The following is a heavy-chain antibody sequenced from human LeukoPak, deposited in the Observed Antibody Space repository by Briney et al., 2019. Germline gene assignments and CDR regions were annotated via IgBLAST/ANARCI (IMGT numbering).Heavy chain of an antibody. Sequence: SETLSLTCAVYGGSFSGYYWSWIRQPPGKGLGWSGEIYHSGSTTYNTSLTSRVTISVDTSKNQFSLKLSCVTAADTAVYYCARGDPGYCSGGSCYSPPIQHWGQGTLVTVSS. CDR2: IYHSGST. D-gene: IGHD2-15*01. CDR3: ARGDPGYCSGGSCYSPPIQH. V-gene: IGHV4-34*01. J-gene: IGHJ1*01. CDR1: GGSFSGYY.